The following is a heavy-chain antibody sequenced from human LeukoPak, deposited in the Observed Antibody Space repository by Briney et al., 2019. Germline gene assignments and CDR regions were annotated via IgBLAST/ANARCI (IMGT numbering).Heavy chain of an antibody. CDR2: IYYSGST. J-gene: IGHJ4*02. CDR3: ARVGDIAAAGRYYFDY. CDR1: GCSMSSYY. D-gene: IGHD6-13*01. Sequence: SETLSLTCTVSGCSMSSYYWSWIRQPPGKGLEWIAYIYYSGSTNYNPSLKSRVTISVDTSKNQFSLKLSSVTAADTAVYYCARVGDIAAAGRYYFDYWGQGTLVTVSS. V-gene: IGHV4-59*01.